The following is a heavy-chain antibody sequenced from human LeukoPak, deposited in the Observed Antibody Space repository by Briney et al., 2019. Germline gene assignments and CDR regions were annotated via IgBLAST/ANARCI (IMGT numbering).Heavy chain of an antibody. Sequence: ASVKVSCKASGYTFTSYGISWVRQAPGQGLEWMDWISAYNGNTNYAQKLQGRVTMTTDISTSTAYMELRSLRSDDTAVYYCARALDYYQDYGSGSYYWFDPWGQGTLVTVSS. V-gene: IGHV1-18*04. CDR1: GYTFTSYG. J-gene: IGHJ5*02. CDR2: ISAYNGNT. D-gene: IGHD3-10*01. CDR3: ARALDYYQDYGSGSYYWFDP.